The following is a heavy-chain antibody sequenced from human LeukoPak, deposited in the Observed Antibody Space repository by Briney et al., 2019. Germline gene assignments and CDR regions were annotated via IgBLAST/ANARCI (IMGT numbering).Heavy chain of an antibody. CDR1: GFTFSSYA. J-gene: IGHJ4*02. Sequence: PGGSLRLSCAASGFTFSSYAMSWVRQAPGKGLEWVSAISGSGGSTYYADSVKGRFTISRDNAKNSLYLQMNSLRAEDTAVYYCARESHRGSGYSIDYWGQGTLVTVSS. CDR3: ARESHRGSGYSIDY. CDR2: ISGSGGST. D-gene: IGHD3-22*01. V-gene: IGHV3-23*01.